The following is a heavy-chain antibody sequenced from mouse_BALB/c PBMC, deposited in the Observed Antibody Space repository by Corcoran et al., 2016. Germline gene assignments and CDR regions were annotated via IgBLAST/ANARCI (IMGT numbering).Heavy chain of an antibody. CDR2: IDPENGNT. Sequence: EVQLQQSGAELVRPGALFKLSCTASGFNIKDYYMHWVKQRPEQGLEWIGWIDPENGNTIYDPKFQGKASITADTSSNTAYLQLSSLTSEDTAVYYCASIYYDYAWFAYWGQGTLVTVSA. J-gene: IGHJ3*01. D-gene: IGHD2-4*01. CDR1: GFNIKDYY. CDR3: ASIYYDYAWFAY. V-gene: IGHV14-1*02.